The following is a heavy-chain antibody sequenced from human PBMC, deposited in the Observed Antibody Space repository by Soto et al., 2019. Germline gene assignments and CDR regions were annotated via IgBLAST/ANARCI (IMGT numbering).Heavy chain of an antibody. V-gene: IGHV1-2*04. J-gene: IGHJ6*02. D-gene: IGHD3-3*01. CDR2: INPNSGGT. CDR3: ARANDFWSGSTYYYYGMDV. CDR1: GYTFTGYY. Sequence: ASVKVSCKASGYTFTGYYMHWVRQAPGQGLERMRWINPNSGGTNYAQKFQGWVTMTRDTSISTAYMELSRLRSDDTAVYYCARANDFWSGSTYYYYGMDVWGQGTTVTVSS.